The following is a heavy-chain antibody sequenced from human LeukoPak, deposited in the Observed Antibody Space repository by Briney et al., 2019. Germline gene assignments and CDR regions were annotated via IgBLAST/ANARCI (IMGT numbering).Heavy chain of an antibody. CDR2: INPNSGGT. Sequence: ASVKVSCKASGYTFTGYYMHWVRQALGQGLEWMGWINPNSGGTNYAQKFQGRVTMTRDTSISTAYMELSRLRSDDTAVYYCARERCSGGSCFSEGWFDPWGQGTLVTVSS. J-gene: IGHJ5*02. V-gene: IGHV1-2*02. CDR1: GYTFTGYY. D-gene: IGHD2-15*01. CDR3: ARERCSGGSCFSEGWFDP.